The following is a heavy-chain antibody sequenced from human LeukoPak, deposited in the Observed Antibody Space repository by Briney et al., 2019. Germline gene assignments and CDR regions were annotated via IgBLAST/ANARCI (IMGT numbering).Heavy chain of an antibody. CDR2: ISSSSSYI. D-gene: IGHD5-18*01. Sequence: EGSLRLSCAASGFTFSSYSMNWVRQAPGKGLEWVSSISSSSSYIYYADSVKGRFTISRDNAKNSLYLQMNSLRAEDTAVYYCARDGNGVTVYWGQGTLVTVSS. CDR3: ARDGNGVTVY. J-gene: IGHJ4*02. V-gene: IGHV3-21*01. CDR1: GFTFSSYS.